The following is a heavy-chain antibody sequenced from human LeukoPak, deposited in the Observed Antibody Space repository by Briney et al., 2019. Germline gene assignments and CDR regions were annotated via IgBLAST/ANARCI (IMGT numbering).Heavy chain of an antibody. CDR2: IWYDGSNK. Sequence: PGGSLRLSCAASGFTFSTYGMHWVRQVPGKGLKWVAVIWYDGSNKYYADSVKGRFSISRDNSKNTVYLQMNSLRVEDTAVYYCVRGEEQWGNFDYWGQGNLVTVSS. D-gene: IGHD6-19*01. J-gene: IGHJ4*02. CDR1: GFTFSTYG. CDR3: VRGEEQWGNFDY. V-gene: IGHV3-33*01.